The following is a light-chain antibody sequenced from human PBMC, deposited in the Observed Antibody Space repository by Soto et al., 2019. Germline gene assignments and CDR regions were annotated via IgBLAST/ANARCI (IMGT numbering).Light chain of an antibody. CDR1: QTVGSY. V-gene: IGKV3-11*01. J-gene: IGKJ5*01. Sequence: EIVLTQSPATLSLSPGERATLSCRASQTVGSYLAWFRQTPGQAPRLLIYDTSIRATGIPARFSGSGSGTDFTLTISSLEAEDFAVYYCQQYNNWPLITFGQGTRLEIK. CDR2: DTS. CDR3: QQYNNWPLIT.